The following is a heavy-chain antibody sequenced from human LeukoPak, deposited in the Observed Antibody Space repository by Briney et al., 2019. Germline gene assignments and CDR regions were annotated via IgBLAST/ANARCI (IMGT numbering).Heavy chain of an antibody. CDR3: ARADSSGYYGWYFDL. J-gene: IGHJ2*01. CDR1: GYTFTGYY. CDR2: INPNSGGT. V-gene: IGHV1-2*06. D-gene: IGHD3-22*01. Sequence: ASVKVSCKASGYTFTGYYMHWVRQAPGQGLEWMGRINPNSGGTNYAQKFQSRVTMTRDTSISTAYMELSRLRSDDTAVYYCARADSSGYYGWYFDLWGRGTLVTVSS.